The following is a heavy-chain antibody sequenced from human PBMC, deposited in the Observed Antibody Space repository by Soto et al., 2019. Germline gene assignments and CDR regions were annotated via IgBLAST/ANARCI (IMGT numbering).Heavy chain of an antibody. CDR3: ARDKITGLFDY. Sequence: PSETLSLTCAVYGGSFSGYYWSWIRQPPGKGLEWIGEINHIGSTNYNPSLKSRVTISVDTSKNQFSLKLTSVTAADTAVYYCARDKITGLFDYWGQGTLVTVSS. D-gene: IGHD2-8*02. CDR2: INHIGST. V-gene: IGHV4-34*01. CDR1: GGSFSGYY. J-gene: IGHJ4*02.